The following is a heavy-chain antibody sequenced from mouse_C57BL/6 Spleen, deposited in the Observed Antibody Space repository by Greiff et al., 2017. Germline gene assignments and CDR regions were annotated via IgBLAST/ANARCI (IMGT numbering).Heavy chain of an antibody. Sequence: QVQLQQPGAELVKPGASVKMSCKASGYTFTSYWMHWVKQRPGRGLEWIGRIYPNSGGTKYNEKFKSKATLTVDKPSSTAYMQLSSLTSEDSAVYYCASEDDGSSYDYWGQGTTLTVSS. D-gene: IGHD1-1*01. V-gene: IGHV1-72*01. CDR2: IYPNSGGT. CDR1: GYTFTSYW. J-gene: IGHJ2*01. CDR3: ASEDDGSSYDY.